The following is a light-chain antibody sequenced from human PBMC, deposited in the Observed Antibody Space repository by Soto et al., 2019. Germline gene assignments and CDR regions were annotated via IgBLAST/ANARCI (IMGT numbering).Light chain of an antibody. CDR1: QGIRNF. J-gene: IGKJ3*01. CDR2: EAS. CDR3: QKYSSVPV. V-gene: IGKV1-27*01. Sequence: DIQMTQSPTSLSASVGDRVTITCRASQGIRNFVAWYQQKPGKAPKLLIYEASTLQSGVPSRFSGSGSGTDFTLTINSRQPEDVATYSCQKYSSVPVFGPGTKVEIK.